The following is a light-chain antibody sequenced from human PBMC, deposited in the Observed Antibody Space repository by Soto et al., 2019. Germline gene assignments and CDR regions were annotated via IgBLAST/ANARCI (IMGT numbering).Light chain of an antibody. V-gene: IGKV3-11*01. CDR1: QSISTY. J-gene: IGKJ5*01. CDR3: EQRDNWPPIT. Sequence: IVLTQSPDTLSLSPGERATLSCRASQSISTYLAWYQQKSGQAPRLLIYDATNRATGIPARFSGSGSGTDFTLTISSLEPEDFAVYYCEQRDNWPPITFGQGTRLDIK. CDR2: DAT.